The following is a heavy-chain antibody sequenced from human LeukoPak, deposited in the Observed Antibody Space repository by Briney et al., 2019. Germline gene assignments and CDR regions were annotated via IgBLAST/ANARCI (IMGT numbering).Heavy chain of an antibody. CDR2: ISGSGGST. V-gene: IGHV3-23*01. CDR1: GFTFSSYA. CDR3: AKDISWGVVTTIFDY. J-gene: IGHJ4*02. Sequence: PGGSLRLSCAASGFTFSSYAMSWVRQAPGKGLEWVSAISGSGGSTYYADSVKGRFTISRDNAKNSLYLQMNSLRPEDTAFYYCAKDISWGVVTTIFDYWGQGTLVTVSS. D-gene: IGHD2-21*02.